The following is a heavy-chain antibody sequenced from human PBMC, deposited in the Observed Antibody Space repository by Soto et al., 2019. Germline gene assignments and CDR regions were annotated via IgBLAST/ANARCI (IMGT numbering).Heavy chain of an antibody. J-gene: IGHJ4*02. CDR3: ARGSSGYISSWYYFDY. Sequence: SCAASGFTFTDYALSWVRQAPGKGLEWVATISGIGGSTYLADSVKGRLSISRDNSKNTVSLLMNSLRAEDTAVYFCARGSSGYISSWYYFDYWGRGTLVTVSS. V-gene: IGHV3-23*01. D-gene: IGHD6-13*01. CDR1: GFTFTDYA. CDR2: ISGIGGST.